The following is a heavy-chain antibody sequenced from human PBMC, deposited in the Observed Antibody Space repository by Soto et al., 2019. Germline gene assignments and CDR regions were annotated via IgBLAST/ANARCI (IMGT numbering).Heavy chain of an antibody. CDR2: IYPVDSDT. J-gene: IGHJ6*01. Sequence: ESLKISFNGSGYTFTNYCIGSVRQMPWKGPEWMGIIYPVDSDTKYNPSFQVQVTISADKSITTSYLQWSSLKASDTDIYYCAASIFYYGMDVWGQGTTVPVSS. V-gene: IGHV5-51*01. CDR1: GYTFTNYC. CDR3: AASIFYYGMDV.